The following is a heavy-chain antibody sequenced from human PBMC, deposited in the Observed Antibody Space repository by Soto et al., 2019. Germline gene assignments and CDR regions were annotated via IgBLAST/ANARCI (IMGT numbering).Heavy chain of an antibody. CDR3: AKLSSVTMIVDVITGRSFDY. V-gene: IGHV3-23*01. CDR2: ISGSGKST. Sequence: QLLESGGGLVQPGGSLRLSCAVSGFTFSSYAMSWVRQAPGKGLEWISVISGSGKSTNYADSVKGRFTTSRDNPKNTLYLQMSGLRAEDTAIYYCAKLSSVTMIVDVITGRSFDYWGQGTLVTVSS. D-gene: IGHD3-22*01. CDR1: GFTFSSYA. J-gene: IGHJ4*02.